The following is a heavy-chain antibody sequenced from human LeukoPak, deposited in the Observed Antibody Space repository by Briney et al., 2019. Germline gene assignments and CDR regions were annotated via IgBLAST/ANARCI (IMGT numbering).Heavy chain of an antibody. Sequence: PSETPSLTCIVSGGSIYSGDYYWSWIRQPPGKGLEWIGYIYFNGDTYYNPSLKSRVTISVDTSKNQFSLKLSSATAADTAVYYCARQPFWIIIVATIVDSVGQNAPNWFDPWGQGTLVTVSS. CDR3: ARQPFWIIIVATIVDSVGQNAPNWFDP. CDR1: GGSIYSGDYY. V-gene: IGHV4-30-4*08. CDR2: IYFNGDT. D-gene: IGHD5-12*01. J-gene: IGHJ5*02.